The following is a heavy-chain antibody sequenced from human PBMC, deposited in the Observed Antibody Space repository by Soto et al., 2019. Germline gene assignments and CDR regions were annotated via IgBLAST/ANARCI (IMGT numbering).Heavy chain of an antibody. J-gene: IGHJ6*02. Sequence: ASVKVSCKASGYTFTSYGISRVRQAPGQGLEWMGWISAYNVNTNYAQKLQGRVTMTTDTSTSTAYMELRSLRSDDTAVYYCARGRHYDFWSGYPKNNYYYYYGMDVWGQGTTVTVSS. D-gene: IGHD3-3*01. V-gene: IGHV1-18*01. CDR2: ISAYNVNT. CDR3: ARGRHYDFWSGYPKNNYYYYYGMDV. CDR1: GYTFTSYG.